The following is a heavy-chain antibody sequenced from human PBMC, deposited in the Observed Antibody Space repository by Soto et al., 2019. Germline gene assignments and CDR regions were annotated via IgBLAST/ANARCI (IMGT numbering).Heavy chain of an antibody. D-gene: IGHD3-10*01. CDR3: ARVAGRITMVRGVFDY. Sequence: QVQLVQSGAEVKKPGASVKVSCKASGYTFSSYGISWVRQAPGQGLEWMGWISAYNGNTRYAQKLQGRLTMTTDTSTSTVYMELSSLRSEDTAVYYCARVAGRITMVRGVFDYWGQGTLVTVSS. CDR1: GYTFSSYG. V-gene: IGHV1-18*01. J-gene: IGHJ4*02. CDR2: ISAYNGNT.